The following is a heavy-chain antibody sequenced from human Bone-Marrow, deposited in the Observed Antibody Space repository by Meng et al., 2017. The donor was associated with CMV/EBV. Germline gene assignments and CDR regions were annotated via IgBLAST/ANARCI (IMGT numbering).Heavy chain of an antibody. V-gene: IGHV1-18*01. CDR2: ISAYNGNT. J-gene: IGHJ6*02. CDR1: GYTFTSYD. CDR3: ARDRLRGYCSSTSCYPPTYYYGMDV. D-gene: IGHD2-2*01. Sequence: ASVKVSCKASGYTFTSYDTNWVRQAPGQGLEWMGWISAYNGNTNYAQKLQGRVTMTTDTSTSTAYMELRSLRYDDTAVYYCARDRLRGYCSSTSCYPPTYYYGMDVWGQGTTVTVSS.